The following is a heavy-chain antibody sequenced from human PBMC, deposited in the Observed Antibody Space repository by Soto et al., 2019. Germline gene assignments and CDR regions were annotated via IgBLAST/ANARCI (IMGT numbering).Heavy chain of an antibody. Sequence: GESLKISCKGSGYSFTSYWIGWVRQMPGKGLEWMGIIYPGDSDTRYSPSFQGQVTISADKSISTAYLQWSSLKASDTAMYYCASQEGTGTTGYYGMDVWGQGTTGTVSS. V-gene: IGHV5-51*01. J-gene: IGHJ6*02. D-gene: IGHD1-7*01. CDR3: ASQEGTGTTGYYGMDV. CDR1: GYSFTSYW. CDR2: IYPGDSDT.